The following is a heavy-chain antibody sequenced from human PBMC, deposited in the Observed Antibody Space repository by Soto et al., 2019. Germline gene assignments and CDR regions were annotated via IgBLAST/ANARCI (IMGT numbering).Heavy chain of an antibody. CDR2: IYWDDDK. Sequence: QITLKESGPTLVKPTQTLTLTCTFSGFSLSTSGVGVGWIRQPPGKALEWLALIYWDDDKRYSPSLKSRLTITKDTSKTQVVLTMTNTDPVDTATYYCAHRPSYCRGYSCYSGFDYWGQGTLVTVSS. CDR3: AHRPSYCRGYSCYSGFDY. V-gene: IGHV2-5*02. CDR1: GFSLSTSGVG. J-gene: IGHJ4*02. D-gene: IGHD2-15*01.